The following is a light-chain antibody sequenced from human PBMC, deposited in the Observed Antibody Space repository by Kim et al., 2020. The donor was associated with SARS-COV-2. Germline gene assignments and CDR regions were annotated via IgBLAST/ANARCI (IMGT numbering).Light chain of an antibody. CDR1: RGSSAGFY. CDR2: EDR. V-gene: IGLV6-57*03. Sequence: TISAIRNRGSSAGFYVQWYQQRPGSAPTTVIYEDRERPSGVPDRFSGSTDSSSNSASLTIAGLETEDEADYYCQSYDGDSQNNQVFGGGTQLTVL. J-gene: IGLJ3*02. CDR3: QSYDGDSQNNQV.